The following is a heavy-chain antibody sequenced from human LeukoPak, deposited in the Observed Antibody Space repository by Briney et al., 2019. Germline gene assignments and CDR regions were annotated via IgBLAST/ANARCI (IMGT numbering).Heavy chain of an antibody. CDR2: IYYSGST. J-gene: IGHJ6*03. CDR1: GGSISSYY. D-gene: IGHD4-11*01. CDR3: ARTVNGDYYYYYMDV. Sequence: ETLSLTCTVSGGSISSYYWSWIRQPPGKGLEWIGYIYYSGSTNYNPSLKSRVTISVDTSKNQFSLKLSSVTAADTAVYYCARTVNGDYYYYYMDVWGKGTTVTVSS. V-gene: IGHV4-59*01.